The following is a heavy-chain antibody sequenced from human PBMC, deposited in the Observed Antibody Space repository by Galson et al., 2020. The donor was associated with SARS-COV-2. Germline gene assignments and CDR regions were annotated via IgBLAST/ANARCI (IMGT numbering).Heavy chain of an antibody. D-gene: IGHD1-26*01. Sequence: NSGGSLRLSCAASGFTFSSYSMNWVRQAPGKGLEWVSSISSSSSYIYYADSVKGRFTISRDNAKNSLYLQMNSLRAEDTAVYYCARDRWGAFDIWGQGTMVTVSS. CDR1: GFTFSSYS. CDR2: ISSSSSYI. J-gene: IGHJ3*02. CDR3: ARDRWGAFDI. V-gene: IGHV3-21*01.